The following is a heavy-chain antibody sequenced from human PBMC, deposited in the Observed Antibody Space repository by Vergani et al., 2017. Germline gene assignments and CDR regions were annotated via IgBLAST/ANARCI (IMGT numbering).Heavy chain of an antibody. CDR2: IYNSGRT. J-gene: IGHJ4*02. V-gene: IGHV4-38-2*01. D-gene: IGHD5-12*01. Sequence: QVQLQESGPGLVKTSETVSLTCAVSSYSISSDYYWGWIRQTPGKGLEWIGSIYNSGRTYDNPSLRGRVTMSVDTSRNQFSLKLDPVIAADTAVYYCARQSGHDLGGYFYFWGQGTRLTVSS. CDR1: SYSISSDYY. CDR3: ARQSGHDLGGYFYF.